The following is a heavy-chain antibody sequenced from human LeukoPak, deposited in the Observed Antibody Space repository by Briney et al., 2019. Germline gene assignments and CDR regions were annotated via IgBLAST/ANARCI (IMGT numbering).Heavy chain of an antibody. V-gene: IGHV3-48*01. J-gene: IGHJ4*02. CDR1: GFTFNLYS. Sequence: SGGSLRLSCATPGFTFNLYSISWLRQAPGKGLEWVSYISNTADTQYYADSVKGRFTISRDSAENSVYLQMNTLRAEDTAVYYCARDRGYCTGGSCYRYFEKWGQGTLVTVSS. CDR3: ARDRGYCTGGSCYRYFEK. D-gene: IGHD2-15*01. CDR2: ISNTADTQ.